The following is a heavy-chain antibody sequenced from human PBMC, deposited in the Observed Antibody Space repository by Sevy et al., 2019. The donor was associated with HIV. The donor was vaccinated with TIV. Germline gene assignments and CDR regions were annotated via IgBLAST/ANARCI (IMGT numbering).Heavy chain of an antibody. J-gene: IGHJ6*02. D-gene: IGHD2-15*01. V-gene: IGHV3-21*01. CDR2: ISSSSYI. Sequence: GGSLRLSCAASGFTFSSYSMNWVRQAPGKGLEWVSSISSSSYIYYADSVKGRFTISRDNAKNSLYLQMNSLRAEDTAMYYCARGYCSGGSCYLGYYYYGMDVWGQGTTVTVSS. CDR1: GFTFSSYS. CDR3: ARGYCSGGSCYLGYYYYGMDV.